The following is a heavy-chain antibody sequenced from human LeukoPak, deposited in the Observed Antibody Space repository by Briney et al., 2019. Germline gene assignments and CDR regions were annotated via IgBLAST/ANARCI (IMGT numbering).Heavy chain of an antibody. V-gene: IGHV3-30*02. Sequence: GGSLRLSCVASGVTLSSYGMHWVRQAPGKGLEWVAYIRHDGTNQYNADSLKGRFTVSRDNSQNTLYLQMNTLRAEDTAVYYCARGPRAHGDPYYFDYWGQGTLVTVSS. D-gene: IGHD4-17*01. CDR3: ARGPRAHGDPYYFDY. CDR2: IRHDGTNQ. J-gene: IGHJ4*02. CDR1: GVTLSSYG.